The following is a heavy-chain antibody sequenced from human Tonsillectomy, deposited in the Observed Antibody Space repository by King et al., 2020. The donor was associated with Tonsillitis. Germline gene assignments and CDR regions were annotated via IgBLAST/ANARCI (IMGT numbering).Heavy chain of an antibody. D-gene: IGHD4-23*01. CDR2: IHYNGGDT. CDR3: ARAPYWNGGHLRLDH. Sequence: QVQLQESGPGLVKPSETLSLTCTVSGGSISTYYWSWIRQPPGKGLEWIGFIHYNGGDTNYNPSLKSRVTMSVDTSKNQFSLKLSSVTAADTAVYFCARAPYWNGGHLRLDHWGQGTLVTVPS. J-gene: IGHJ4*02. CDR1: GGSISTYY. V-gene: IGHV4-59*03.